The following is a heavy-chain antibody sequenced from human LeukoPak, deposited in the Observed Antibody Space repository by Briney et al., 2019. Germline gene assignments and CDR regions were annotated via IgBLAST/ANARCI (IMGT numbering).Heavy chain of an antibody. Sequence: SETLSLTCTVSGDSVSRGSYYWSWIRQPPGKGLECIGYIHYSGNTNYNPSLKSRVTISVDTSKNQLSLKLNSVTAADTAVYYCATYYDSSGYWSTPHFDYWGQGTLVTVSS. CDR3: ATYYDSSGYWSTPHFDY. V-gene: IGHV4-61*01. J-gene: IGHJ4*02. D-gene: IGHD3-22*01. CDR1: GDSVSRGSYY. CDR2: IHYSGNT.